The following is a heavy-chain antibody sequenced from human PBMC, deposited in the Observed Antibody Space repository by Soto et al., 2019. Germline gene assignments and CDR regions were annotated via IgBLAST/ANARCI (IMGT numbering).Heavy chain of an antibody. CDR2: IYYSGTA. V-gene: IGHV4-59*08. CDR1: GGSLSPNY. Sequence: QVQLQESGPGLVKPSETLSLTCTVSGGSLSPNYWTWIRQPPGKGLEWIAYIYYSGTATYNPSLHRRVAISLDMSKNQISLTLSSVPAADTAVYYCARLGAYYQSLDPWGQGTLVTVSS. CDR3: ARLGAYYQSLDP. J-gene: IGHJ5*02. D-gene: IGHD3-22*01.